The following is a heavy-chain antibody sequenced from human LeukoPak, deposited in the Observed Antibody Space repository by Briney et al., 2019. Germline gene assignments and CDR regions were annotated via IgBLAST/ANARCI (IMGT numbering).Heavy chain of an antibody. J-gene: IGHJ4*02. CDR1: GFTFSSYS. CDR3: AREGAVAGDY. CDR2: ISSSSYI. D-gene: IGHD6-19*01. Sequence: GGSLRLSCAASGFTFSSYSMSWVRQAPGKGLEWVSSISSSSYIYYADSVKGRFTISRDNAKNSLYLQMNSLRAEDTAVYYCAREGAVAGDYWGQGTLVTVSS. V-gene: IGHV3-21*01.